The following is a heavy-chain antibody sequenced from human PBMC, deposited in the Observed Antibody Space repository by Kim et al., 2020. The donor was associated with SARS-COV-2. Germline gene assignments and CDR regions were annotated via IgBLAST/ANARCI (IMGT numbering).Heavy chain of an antibody. CDR3: ARGDIAVARTRYFDY. D-gene: IGHD6-19*01. V-gene: IGHV4-34*01. J-gene: IGHJ4*02. CDR2: IHHSGST. CDR1: GASFSGHY. Sequence: SETLSLTCAVHGASFSGHYWSWIRQPPGKGLEWIGEIHHSGSTKCNPSLKSRVTISQDTTMNYFSLKLSSVTAADMAVYYCARGDIAVARTRYFDYWGQGTLVTVSS.